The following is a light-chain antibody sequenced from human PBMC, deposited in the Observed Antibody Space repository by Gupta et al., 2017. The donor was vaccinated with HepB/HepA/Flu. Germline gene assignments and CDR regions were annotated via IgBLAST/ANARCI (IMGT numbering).Light chain of an antibody. V-gene: IGKV1-8*01. CDR3: QQYYAKPRT. Sequence: ALRMTQSPSSLSASTGDRVSITCRASQGISSYLAWYQVKPGKAPKLIIHAASTLQIGVPSRFSGSGSGTEFTLTISCLQSEDFATYYCQQYYAKPRTFGQGTKVEIE. CDR1: QGISSY. J-gene: IGKJ1*01. CDR2: AAS.